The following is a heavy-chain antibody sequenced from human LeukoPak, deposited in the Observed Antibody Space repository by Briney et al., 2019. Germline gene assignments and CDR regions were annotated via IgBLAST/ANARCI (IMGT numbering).Heavy chain of an antibody. D-gene: IGHD6-19*01. V-gene: IGHV4-39*07. J-gene: IGHJ4*02. CDR3: ARSSRVHYSSGWYGPFDY. Sequence: SETLSLTCTVSGGSISSSSYYWGWIRQPPGKGLEWIGSIYYSGSTYYNPSLKSRVTISVDTSKNQFSLKLSSVTAADTAVYYCARSSRVHYSSGWYGPFDYWGQGTLVTVSS. CDR2: IYYSGST. CDR1: GGSISSSSYY.